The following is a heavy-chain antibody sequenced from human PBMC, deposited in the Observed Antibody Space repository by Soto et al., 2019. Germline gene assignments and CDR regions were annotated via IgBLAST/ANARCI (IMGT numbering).Heavy chain of an antibody. V-gene: IGHV3-11*01. D-gene: IGHD3-10*01. CDR2: ISGSGTTI. Sequence: GGALRLSCADPGSAFSAHYTTWISHAPGKGLEWVSYISGSGTTIYYTDSVKGGFTVCRDNAKDSVYLQMSSLRAEDSGVYYCASYPYYYASDYWGQGTLVTVSS. CDR1: GSAFSAHY. J-gene: IGHJ4*02. CDR3: ASYPYYYASDY.